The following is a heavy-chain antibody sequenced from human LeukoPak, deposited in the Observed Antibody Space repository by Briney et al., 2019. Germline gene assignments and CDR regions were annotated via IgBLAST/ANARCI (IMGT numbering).Heavy chain of an antibody. V-gene: IGHV3-48*01. CDR1: GFTLSSYS. J-gene: IGHJ4*02. D-gene: IGHD6-13*01. CDR2: ICSSVGTI. Sequence: GGSLRLSCATSGFTLSSYSMNWVRQAPGKGLEWVSYICSSVGTIYYADSVKGRFTISRDNAKNSLPLQVIIMRAEDTAVYYCARGVFRAYYCDSWGQGTLVTVSS. CDR3: ARGVFRAYYCDS.